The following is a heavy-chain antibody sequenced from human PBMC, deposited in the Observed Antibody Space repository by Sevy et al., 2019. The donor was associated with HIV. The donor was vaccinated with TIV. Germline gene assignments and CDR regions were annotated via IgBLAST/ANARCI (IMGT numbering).Heavy chain of an antibody. D-gene: IGHD1-26*01. J-gene: IGHJ3*01. CDR2: FNGSGGRT. Sequence: GGSLRLSCAASGFTFSSFAMSWVRQTPGKGLEWVSGFNGSGGRTYYPDSVKGRFTISRDNSKNTLYLQMNSLRAEDTAVYYCAKDTDSGSYLNDAFDFWGQGTMVTVSS. CDR3: AKDTDSGSYLNDAFDF. V-gene: IGHV3-23*01. CDR1: GFTFSSFA.